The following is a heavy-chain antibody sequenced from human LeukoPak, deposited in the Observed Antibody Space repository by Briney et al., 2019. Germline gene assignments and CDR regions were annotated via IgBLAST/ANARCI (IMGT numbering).Heavy chain of an antibody. V-gene: IGHV4-34*01. Sequence: PSETLSLTCAVYGGSFRGYYWSWIRQPPGKGLEWIGEINHSGSTNYNPSLKSRVTISVDTSKNQFSLKLSSVTAADTAVYYCARGPEGSDDSSGYYFHEYYFDYWGQGTLVTVSS. D-gene: IGHD3-22*01. CDR2: INHSGST. CDR1: GGSFRGYY. CDR3: ARGPEGSDDSSGYYFHEYYFDY. J-gene: IGHJ4*02.